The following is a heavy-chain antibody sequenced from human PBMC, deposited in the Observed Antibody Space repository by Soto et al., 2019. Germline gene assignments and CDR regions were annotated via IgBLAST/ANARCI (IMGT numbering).Heavy chain of an antibody. Sequence: QVQLVQSGAEVKKPGSSVKVSCKASGGTFSSYTISWVRQAPGQGLEWMGRIIPILGIANYAQKFQGRVTITADKSTSTAYMELSSLRSEYTSVYYCARQDSSGWTGYYYYGMDVWGQGTTVTVSS. V-gene: IGHV1-69*02. CDR2: IIPILGIA. J-gene: IGHJ6*02. CDR3: ARQDSSGWTGYYYYGMDV. CDR1: GGTFSSYT. D-gene: IGHD6-19*01.